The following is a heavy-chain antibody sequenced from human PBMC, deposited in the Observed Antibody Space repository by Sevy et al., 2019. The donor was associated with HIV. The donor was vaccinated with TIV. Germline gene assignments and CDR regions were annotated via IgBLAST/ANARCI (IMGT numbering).Heavy chain of an antibody. J-gene: IGHJ4*02. CDR2: IKSITDGGTT. CDR3: TTDDYYDSSGYHAAFDC. V-gene: IGHV3-15*01. D-gene: IGHD3-22*01. Sequence: GGSLRLSCAVSGFTFSKAWMSWVRQAPGKGLEWVGRIKSITDGGTTDYAAPVKGRLTISRDDSKNMLYLQMNSLKTEDTAIYYCTTDDYYDSSGYHAAFDCWGQGTLVTVSS. CDR1: GFTFSKAW.